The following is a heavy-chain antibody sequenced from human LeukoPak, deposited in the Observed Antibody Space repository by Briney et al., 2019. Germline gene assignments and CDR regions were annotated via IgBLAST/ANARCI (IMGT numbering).Heavy chain of an antibody. CDR1: GFTFINAW. CDR3: TTEWWLANFDY. Sequence: PGGSLRLSCAASGFTFINAWMSWVRLAPGKGLEWVGRIKSKTDGGTTDYPAPVKGRFTISRDDSKNTLYLQMNSLKTEDTAVYYCTTEWWLANFDYWGQGTLVTVSS. V-gene: IGHV3-15*01. CDR2: IKSKTDGGTT. D-gene: IGHD6-19*01. J-gene: IGHJ4*02.